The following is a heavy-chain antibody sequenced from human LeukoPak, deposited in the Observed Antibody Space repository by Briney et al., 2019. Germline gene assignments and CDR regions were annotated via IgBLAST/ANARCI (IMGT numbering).Heavy chain of an antibody. CDR3: ARDVGNWNDPNDY. V-gene: IGHV1-2*02. D-gene: IGHD1-20*01. Sequence: ASVKVSCKASGYTFTGYYMHWVRQAPGQGLEWMGWINPNSGGTNYAQKFQGRVTMTRDTSISTAYMELSRLRSDDTAVYYCARDVGNWNDPNDYWGQGTLVTVSS. J-gene: IGHJ4*02. CDR2: INPNSGGT. CDR1: GYTFTGYY.